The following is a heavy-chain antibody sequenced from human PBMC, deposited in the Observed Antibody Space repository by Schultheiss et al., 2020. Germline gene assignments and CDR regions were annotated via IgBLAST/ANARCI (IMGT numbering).Heavy chain of an antibody. J-gene: IGHJ4*02. CDR3: ARGITMVRGAGDY. Sequence: SETLSLTCTVSGGSISSYYWSWIRQPPGKGLEWIGEINHSGSTNYNPSLKSRVTISVDTSKNQFSLKLSSVTAADTAVYYCARGITMVRGAGDYWGQGTLVTVSS. CDR2: INHSGST. CDR1: GGSISSYY. D-gene: IGHD3-10*01. V-gene: IGHV4-59*01.